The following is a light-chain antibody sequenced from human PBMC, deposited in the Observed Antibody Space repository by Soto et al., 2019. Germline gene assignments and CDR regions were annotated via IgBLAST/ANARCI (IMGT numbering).Light chain of an antibody. CDR1: QSVSSRF. CDR3: QQYDNLPRT. J-gene: IGKJ2*01. CDR2: ATS. V-gene: IGKV3-20*01. Sequence: EIVLTQSPATLSLSPGERATLSCRAGQSVSSRFLAWYQQKPGQAPRLLIHATSTRATGVPDRFSGRGSGTDFTLTISRLEPEDFVVYYCQQYDNLPRTFGQGTKVDIK.